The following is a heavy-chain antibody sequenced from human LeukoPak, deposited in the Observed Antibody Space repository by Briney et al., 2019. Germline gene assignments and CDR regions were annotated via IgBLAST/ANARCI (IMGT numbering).Heavy chain of an antibody. V-gene: IGHV4-59*01. CDR1: GGSISNYY. D-gene: IGHD6-13*01. CDR2: IYYSGGT. CDR3: ARDIPRTTWYLDL. J-gene: IGHJ5*02. Sequence: SETLSLTCTVSGGSISNYYWTWIRQPPGKGLEWIGYIYYSGGTKYNPSLKSRVTISVDTSKNQFSLKLSSVTAADTAVYYCARDIPRTTWYLDLWGQGTLVTVSS.